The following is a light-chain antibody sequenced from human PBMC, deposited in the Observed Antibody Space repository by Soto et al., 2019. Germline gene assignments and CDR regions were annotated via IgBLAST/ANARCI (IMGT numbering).Light chain of an antibody. CDR1: SSNIGSNT. CDR2: SNY. Sequence: QSVLTQPPSAPGTPGQRVTISCSGSSSNIGSNTVNWYQHLPGTAPKLLIYSNYQRPSGVPDRFSGSKSGTSASLVISGLQSEDEADSSCAAWDHSLKGHYVFGTGTKVTVL. CDR3: AAWDHSLKGHYV. V-gene: IGLV1-44*01. J-gene: IGLJ1*01.